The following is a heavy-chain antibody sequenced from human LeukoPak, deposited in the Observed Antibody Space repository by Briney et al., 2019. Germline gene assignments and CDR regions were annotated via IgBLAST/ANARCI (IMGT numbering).Heavy chain of an antibody. J-gene: IGHJ4*02. Sequence: SQTLSLTCTVSGGSISSGSYYWSWIRQPAGKGLEWIGRIYTSGSTNYNPSLKSRVTISVDTSKNQFSLKLSSVTAADTAVYYCARVPSVGYYDSSGYSSSFFDYWGQGTLVTVSS. CDR2: IYTSGST. V-gene: IGHV4-61*02. CDR1: GGSISSGSYY. CDR3: ARVPSVGYYDSSGYSSSFFDY. D-gene: IGHD3-22*01.